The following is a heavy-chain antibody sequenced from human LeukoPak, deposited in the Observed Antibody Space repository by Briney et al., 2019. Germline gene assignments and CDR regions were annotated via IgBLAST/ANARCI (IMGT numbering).Heavy chain of an antibody. V-gene: IGHV3-9*01. D-gene: IGHD2/OR15-2a*01. J-gene: IGHJ6*03. Sequence: PGGSLRLSCAASGFTFDDYAMHWVRQAPGKGLEWVSGISWNSGSIGYADSVKGRFTISRDNAKNSLYLQMNSLRAEDTALYYRAKDISPIDFYYMDVWGKGTTVTVS. CDR3: AKDISPIDFYYMDV. CDR1: GFTFDDYA. CDR2: ISWNSGSI.